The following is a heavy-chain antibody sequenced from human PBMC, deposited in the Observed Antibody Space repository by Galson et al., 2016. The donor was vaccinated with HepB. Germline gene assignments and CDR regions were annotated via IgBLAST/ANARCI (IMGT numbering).Heavy chain of an antibody. J-gene: IGHJ4*02. CDR3: ARVEGRVSYNIHY. CDR1: GASVTTGSYY. D-gene: IGHD5-24*01. CDR2: VYYTGST. Sequence: SETLSLTCTVSGASVTTGSYYWSWIRQPPGNGLEWIGHVYYTGSTSYSPSLKSRLAISIDTSKNHFSLKLRSVTTADTAVYYCARVEGRVSYNIHYWGQGTLVAVSP. V-gene: IGHV4-61*03.